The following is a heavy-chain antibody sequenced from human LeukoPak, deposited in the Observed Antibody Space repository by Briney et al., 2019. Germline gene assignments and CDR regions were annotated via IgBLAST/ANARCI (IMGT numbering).Heavy chain of an antibody. CDR2: IRYDGSNK. J-gene: IGHJ4*02. V-gene: IGHV3-30*02. CDR1: GFTFSSYG. D-gene: IGHD3-22*01. Sequence: AGGSLRLSCAASGFTFSSYGMHWVRQAPGKGLEWVAFIRYDGSNKYYADSVKGRFTISRDNSKNTLYLQMNSLRAEDTAVYYCAKDRNLHYYDSSGLSYWGQGTLVTVSS. CDR3: AKDRNLHYYDSSGLSY.